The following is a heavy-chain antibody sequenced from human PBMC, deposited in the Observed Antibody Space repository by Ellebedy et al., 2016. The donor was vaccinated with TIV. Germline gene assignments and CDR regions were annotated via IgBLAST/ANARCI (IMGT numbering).Heavy chain of an antibody. J-gene: IGHJ4*02. CDR3: TTDPRF. CDR2: IKNKGDGGTA. CDR1: GFSFSNFW. V-gene: IGHV3-15*01. Sequence: GESLKISCAAWGFSFSNFWMSWVRQAPGKGLEWVGRIKNKGDGGTADYAAPVKGRFTISRDDSKNRLYLQINTLKSEDTAMYYCTTDPRFWGQGTLVTVSS.